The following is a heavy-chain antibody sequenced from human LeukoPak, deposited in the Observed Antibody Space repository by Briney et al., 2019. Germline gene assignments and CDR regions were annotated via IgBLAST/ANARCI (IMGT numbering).Heavy chain of an antibody. D-gene: IGHD3-10*01. Sequence: SETLSLTCAVSGGSISSSNWWSWVRQPPGKGLEWIGEIYHSGSTNYNPSLKSRVTISVDTSKNQLSLKLTSVTAADTALYYCARGRNIMVRGAIGGETKYYYSYYMDVWGKGTTVTVSS. CDR1: GGSISSSNW. J-gene: IGHJ6*03. V-gene: IGHV4-4*02. CDR2: IYHSGST. CDR3: ARGRNIMVRGAIGGETKYYYSYYMDV.